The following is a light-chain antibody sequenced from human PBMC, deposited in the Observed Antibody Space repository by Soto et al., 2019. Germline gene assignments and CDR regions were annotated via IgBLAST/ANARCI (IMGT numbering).Light chain of an antibody. V-gene: IGKV2D-29*01. J-gene: IGKJ1*01. CDR1: QSLLHSDGKTY. CDR2: EVS. Sequence: DIVMTQTPISLSVTPGQPTSISCKSSQSLLHSDGKTYLSWYLQKPGQPPQLLISEVSNRFSGVPDRFSGSGSGTHFTLKTSRVEADDVGVYYCMQSLELPRTFGQGTKVEIK. CDR3: MQSLELPRT.